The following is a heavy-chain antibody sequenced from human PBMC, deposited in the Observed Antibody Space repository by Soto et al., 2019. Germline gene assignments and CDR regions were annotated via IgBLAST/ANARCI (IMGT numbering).Heavy chain of an antibody. V-gene: IGHV1-69*02. D-gene: IGHD5-18*01. CDR1: GGTFSSYT. CDR2: IIPILGIA. Sequence: QVQLVQSGAEVKKPGSSVKVSCKASGGTFSSYTISWVRQAPGQGLEWMGRIIPILGIANYAQKFQGRVTITADKYTSTAYMELSSLRSEDTAVYYCARVDTAMASYYYYGMDVWGQGTTVTVSS. CDR3: ARVDTAMASYYYYGMDV. J-gene: IGHJ6*02.